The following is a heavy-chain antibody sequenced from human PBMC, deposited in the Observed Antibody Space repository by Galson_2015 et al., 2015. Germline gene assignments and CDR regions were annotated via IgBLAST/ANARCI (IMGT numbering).Heavy chain of an antibody. V-gene: IGHV1-58*01. CDR1: GFTFTSSA. Sequence: SVLVPCKASGFTFTSSAELWGRLARGQGLEWVGWVVVGRGNTNYAQKFQERVTITRDMSTSTSYMELSILRSEATAVYYCGAGGLSHGVYFDYWGQGTLVTVSS. CDR3: GAGGLSHGVYFDY. CDR2: VVVGRGNT. D-gene: IGHD3-10*01. J-gene: IGHJ4*02.